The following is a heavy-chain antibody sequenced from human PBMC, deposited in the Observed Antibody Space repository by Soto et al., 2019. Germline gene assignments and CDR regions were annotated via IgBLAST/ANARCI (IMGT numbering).Heavy chain of an antibody. Sequence: EVQLVESGGGLVQPGGSLRLSCAASGITFTSHWLHWVRQAPGEGLVWVSRMSPDGSDTKFAVSVKGRFTISRANAKSTLYLDINSLRAEDTGVYYCARPKTKVYSAFDTWGQGAMVNVSS. CDR3: ARPKTKVYSAFDT. D-gene: IGHD6-6*01. CDR2: MSPDGSDT. CDR1: GITFTSHW. J-gene: IGHJ3*02. V-gene: IGHV3-74*03.